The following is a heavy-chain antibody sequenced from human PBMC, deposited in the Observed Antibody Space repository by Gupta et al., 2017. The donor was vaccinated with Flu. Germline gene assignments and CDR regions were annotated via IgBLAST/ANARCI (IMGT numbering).Heavy chain of an antibody. D-gene: IGHD3-22*01. CDR1: GYTFTGYY. Sequence: QVQLVQSGAEVKKPGASVKVSGKASGYTFTGYYMHWVRQAPGQGLEWMGWINPNSGGTNYAQKFQGRVTMTRDTSISTAYMELSRLRSDDTAVYYCARVRLSYYYDSSGRNPNYYGMDVWGQGTTVTVSS. V-gene: IGHV1-2*02. CDR2: INPNSGGT. CDR3: ARVRLSYYYDSSGRNPNYYGMDV. J-gene: IGHJ6*02.